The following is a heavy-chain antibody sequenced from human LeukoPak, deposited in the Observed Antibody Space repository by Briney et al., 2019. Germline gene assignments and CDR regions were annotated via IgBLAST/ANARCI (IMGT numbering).Heavy chain of an antibody. CDR2: ISGSGGST. D-gene: IGHD2-15*01. CDR1: GFTFSSYA. J-gene: IGHJ4*02. Sequence: GGSLRLSCAASGFTFSSYAMSWVRQAPGKGLEWVSAISGSGGSTYYADSVKGRFTISRDNSKNTLYLQMNSLRAEDTAVYYCAKDYVVVAARLFASFDYWGQGTPVTVSS. CDR3: AKDYVVVAARLFASFDY. V-gene: IGHV3-23*01.